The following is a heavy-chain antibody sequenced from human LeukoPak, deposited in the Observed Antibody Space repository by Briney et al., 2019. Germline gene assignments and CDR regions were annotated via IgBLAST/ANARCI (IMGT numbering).Heavy chain of an antibody. CDR1: GYTFTAYY. V-gene: IGHV1-69*02. J-gene: IGHJ4*02. Sequence: ASVKVSCEASGYTFTAYYIHWVRQAPGQGLEWMGRIIPILGIANYAQKFQGRVTITADKSTSTAYMELSSLRSEDTAVYYCARLDILPGTWGQGTLVTVSS. D-gene: IGHD3-9*01. CDR2: IIPILGIA. CDR3: ARLDILPGT.